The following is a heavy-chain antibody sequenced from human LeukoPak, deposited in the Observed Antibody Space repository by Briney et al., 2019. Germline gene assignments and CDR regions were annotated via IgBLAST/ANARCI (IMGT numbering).Heavy chain of an antibody. J-gene: IGHJ5*02. CDR1: GYTFTSYD. CDR2: MNPNSGNT. Sequence: ASVTVSCKASGYTFTSYDINWVRQAAGQGREGMGWMNPNSGNTAYAQKFQGRVTMTRNTSISTAYMELSSLRSEDTAVYYCAREGYCSSTSCYFPFHRYPNWFDPWGQGTLVTVSS. D-gene: IGHD2-2*01. CDR3: AREGYCSSTSCYFPFHRYPNWFDP. V-gene: IGHV1-8*01.